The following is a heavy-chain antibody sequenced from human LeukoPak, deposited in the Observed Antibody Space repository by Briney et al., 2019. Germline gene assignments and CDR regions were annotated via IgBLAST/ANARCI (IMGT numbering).Heavy chain of an antibody. CDR3: GRDRSFGVVIGGFAY. D-gene: IGHD3-3*01. CDR1: GGSISSGGYY. V-gene: IGHV4-30-2*01. J-gene: IGHJ4*02. CDR2: IYHSGST. Sequence: SQTLSLTCTVSGGSISSGGYYWSWIRQPPGKGLEWIGYIYHSGSTYYNPSLKSRVTISVDRSKNQFSLKLSPVTAADTAVYYCGRDRSFGVVIGGFAYWGQGTLVTAPS.